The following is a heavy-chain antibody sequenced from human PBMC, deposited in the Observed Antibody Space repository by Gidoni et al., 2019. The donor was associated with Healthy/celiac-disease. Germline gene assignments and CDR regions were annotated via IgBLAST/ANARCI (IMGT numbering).Heavy chain of an antibody. D-gene: IGHD3-22*01. J-gene: IGHJ3*02. CDR1: GGTFSSYA. Sequence: QVQLVQSGAEVKKPGSSVKVSCKASGGTFSSYAISWVRQAPGQGLEWMGRIIPILGIANYAQKFQGRVTITADKSTSTAYMELSSLRSEDTAVYYCARLDSSGYYYAPHDAFDIWGQGTMVTVSS. CDR2: IIPILGIA. V-gene: IGHV1-69*04. CDR3: ARLDSSGYYYAPHDAFDI.